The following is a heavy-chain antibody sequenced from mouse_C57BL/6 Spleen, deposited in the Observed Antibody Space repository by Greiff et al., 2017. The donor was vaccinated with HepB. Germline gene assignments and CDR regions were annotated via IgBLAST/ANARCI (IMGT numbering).Heavy chain of an antibody. D-gene: IGHD1-1*01. CDR1: GFTFSDYG. J-gene: IGHJ3*01. V-gene: IGHV5-17*01. Sequence: EVNVVESGGGLVKPGGSLKLSCAASGFTFSDYGMHWVRQAPEKGLEWVAYISSGSSTIYYADTVKGRFTISRDNAKNTLFLQMTSLRSEDTAMYYCARRPNSYGSSPFAYWGQGTLVTVSA. CDR2: ISSGSSTI. CDR3: ARRPNSYGSSPFAY.